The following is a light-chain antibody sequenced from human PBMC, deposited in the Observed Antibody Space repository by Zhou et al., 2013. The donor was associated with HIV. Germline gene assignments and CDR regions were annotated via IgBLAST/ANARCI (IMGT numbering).Light chain of an antibody. CDR3: QKYNSVPRT. Sequence: AIRLTQSPASFSASTGDRVTITCRASESIGTYVAWYQQKPGKAPELLIYAASSLQSGVPSRFSGSGSGTDFTLTISGLQPEDVASYYCQKYNSVPRTFGQGTKVEIK. J-gene: IGKJ1*01. CDR2: AAS. V-gene: IGKV1-8*01. CDR1: ESIGTY.